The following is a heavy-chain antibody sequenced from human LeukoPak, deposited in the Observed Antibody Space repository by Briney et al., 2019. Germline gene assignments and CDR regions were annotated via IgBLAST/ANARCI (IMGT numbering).Heavy chain of an antibody. CDR1: GGSISTYH. V-gene: IGHV4-59*01. Sequence: PSETLSLTCTVSGGSISTYHWTWIRQPPGKGLEWIGYIYYSGTTNYNPSLKSRVTMSVDTSKNQFSLRLNSVTAADTAVYYCARRLAVTGRYYFDYWGQGTLVTVSS. J-gene: IGHJ4*02. CDR2: IYYSGTT. CDR3: ARRLAVTGRYYFDY. D-gene: IGHD6-13*01.